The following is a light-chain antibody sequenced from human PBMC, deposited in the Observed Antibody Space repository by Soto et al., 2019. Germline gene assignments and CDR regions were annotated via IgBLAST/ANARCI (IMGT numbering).Light chain of an antibody. CDR3: QQYNSYSWT. CDR1: QSISSW. CDR2: DAS. J-gene: IGKJ1*01. Sequence: DVQMTESPSTLSASVGDRVTITCRASQSISSWLAWYQQKPGKAPKLMSYDASSLESGVPSRFRGSGSGTEFTLTISSLKPDDFATYYCQQYNSYSWTFGQGTKVDIK. V-gene: IGKV1-5*01.